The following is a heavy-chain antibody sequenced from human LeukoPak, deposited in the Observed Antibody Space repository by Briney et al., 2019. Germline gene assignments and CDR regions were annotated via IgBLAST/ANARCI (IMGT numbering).Heavy chain of an antibody. CDR2: IIPILGIA. D-gene: IGHD3-22*01. Sequence: SVKVSCKASGYTFSSYGISWVRQAPGQGLGWMGRIIPILGIANYAQKFRGRVTITADKSTSTAYMELSSLRSEDTAVYYCATNPTVDSSGYYFSLVYFDYWGQGTLVTVSS. CDR3: ATNPTVDSSGYYFSLVYFDY. CDR1: GYTFSSYG. J-gene: IGHJ4*02. V-gene: IGHV1-69*04.